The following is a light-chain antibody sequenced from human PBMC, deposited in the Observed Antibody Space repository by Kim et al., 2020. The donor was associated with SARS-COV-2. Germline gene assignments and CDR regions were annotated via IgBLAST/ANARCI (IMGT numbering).Light chain of an antibody. Sequence: DIQMTQSPSTLSASVGDRVTITCRASQSISNWLAWYQQKPGKAPKLLIFQASTLASGVPSRFSGSGSGTEFTLTISSLQPDDFAAYYCQHYDTYSPSFGGGTKVDIK. V-gene: IGKV1-5*03. CDR2: QAS. CDR1: QSISNW. CDR3: QHYDTYSPS. J-gene: IGKJ4*01.